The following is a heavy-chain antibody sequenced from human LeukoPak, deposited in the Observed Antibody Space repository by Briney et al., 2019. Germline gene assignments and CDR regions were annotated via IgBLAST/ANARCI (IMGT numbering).Heavy chain of an antibody. CDR2: ISSSSSYI. D-gene: IGHD3-22*01. Sequence: GGSLRLSCAASGFTFSSYSMNWVRQAPGKGLEWVSSISSSSSYIYYADSVKGRFTISRDNAKNSLYLQMNSLRAEDTAVYYCARDKYYYDSSGYPDHFDYWGQGTLVTVSS. CDR1: GFTFSSYS. CDR3: ARDKYYYDSSGYPDHFDY. V-gene: IGHV3-21*04. J-gene: IGHJ4*02.